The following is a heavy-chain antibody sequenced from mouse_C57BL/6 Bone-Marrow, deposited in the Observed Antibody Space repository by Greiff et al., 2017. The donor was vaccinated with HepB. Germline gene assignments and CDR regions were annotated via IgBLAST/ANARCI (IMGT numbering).Heavy chain of an antibody. Sequence: VHVKQSGAELVRPGASVKLSCTASGFNIKDDYMHWVKQRPEQGLEWIGWIDPENGDTEYASKFQGKATITADTSSNTAYLQLSSLTSEDTAVYYCTLLITTVVEGWFAYWGQGTLVTVSA. V-gene: IGHV14-4*01. D-gene: IGHD1-1*01. J-gene: IGHJ3*01. CDR1: GFNIKDDY. CDR2: IDPENGDT. CDR3: TLLITTVVEGWFAY.